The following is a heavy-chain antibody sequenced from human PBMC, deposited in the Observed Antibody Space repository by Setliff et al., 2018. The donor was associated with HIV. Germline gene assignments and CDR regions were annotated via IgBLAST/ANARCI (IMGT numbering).Heavy chain of an antibody. CDR2: IYYSGST. D-gene: IGHD3-22*01. CDR1: GGSISSSSYY. Sequence: SETLSLTCTVSGGSISSSSYYWGWIRQPPGKGLEWIGSIYYSGSTFYNPSLKSRVTISEDTSKNQVSLKLSSMTAADTAIYYCARGLYYDSKSLDYWGQGTLVTVSS. CDR3: ARGLYYDSKSLDY. V-gene: IGHV4-39*07. J-gene: IGHJ4*02.